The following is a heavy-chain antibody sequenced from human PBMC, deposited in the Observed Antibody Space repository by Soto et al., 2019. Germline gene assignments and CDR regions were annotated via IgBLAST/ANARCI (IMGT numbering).Heavy chain of an antibody. V-gene: IGHV3-48*04. J-gene: IGHJ4*02. CDR3: VRPYYSSSWFPFDR. Sequence: GGSLRLSCAASGFTFSTYAMNWVRQPPGKGLEWVSYIDSDDGTTYYTDSVKGRFTISRDNAKNSLYLQMNSLRVEDTALYYCVRPYYSSSWFPFDRWGQGTLVTVSS. D-gene: IGHD6-13*01. CDR1: GFTFSTYA. CDR2: IDSDDGTT.